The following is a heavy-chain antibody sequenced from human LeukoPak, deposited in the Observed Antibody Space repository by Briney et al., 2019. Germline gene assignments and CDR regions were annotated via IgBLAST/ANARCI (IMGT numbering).Heavy chain of an antibody. D-gene: IGHD3-10*02. V-gene: IGHV4-39*07. CDR1: GGSISSSSYY. J-gene: IGHJ5*02. CDR2: IYYSGST. CDR3: GRRKEYVGWFDT. Sequence: SETLSLTCTVSGGSISSSSYYWGWVRQPPGKGLEWIGSIYYSGSTYYNPSLKSRVTISVDTSKNQVSLKMNSVTAADTALYYCGRRKEYVGWFDTWGQGTLVTFSS.